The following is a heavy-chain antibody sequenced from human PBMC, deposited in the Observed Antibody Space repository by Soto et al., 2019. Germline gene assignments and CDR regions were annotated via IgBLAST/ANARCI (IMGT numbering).Heavy chain of an antibody. CDR2: TIPIFGTA. J-gene: IGHJ5*02. D-gene: IGHD6-6*01. Sequence: QVQLVQSGAEVKKPGSSVKVSCKASGGTFSSYAISWVRQAPGQGLEWMGGTIPIFGTANYSKKFQGRVTITADECTSTAYMELSRLRSEDTAVYYCARASISRNWFDPWGQGTLVTVSS. CDR1: GGTFSSYA. CDR3: ARASISRNWFDP. V-gene: IGHV1-69*12.